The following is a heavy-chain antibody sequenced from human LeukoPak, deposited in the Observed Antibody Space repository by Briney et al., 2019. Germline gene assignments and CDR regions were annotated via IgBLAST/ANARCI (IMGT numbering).Heavy chain of an antibody. CDR2: IRSKAYGGTT. J-gene: IGHJ3*02. CDR3: TRDSSGYSDDAFDI. D-gene: IGHD3-22*01. V-gene: IGHV3-49*04. CDR1: GFTFGDYA. Sequence: GALRLSCTASGFTFGDYAMSWVRQAPGKGLEWVGFIRSKAYGGTTEYAASVKGRFTNSRDDSQSIAYLQMNSLKTEDTAVYYCTRDSSGYSDDAFDIWGQRTMVTVSS.